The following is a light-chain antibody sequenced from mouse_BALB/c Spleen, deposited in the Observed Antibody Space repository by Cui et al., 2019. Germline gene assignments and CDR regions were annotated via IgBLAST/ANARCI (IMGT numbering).Light chain of an antibody. J-gene: IGKJ4*01. CDR2: RAN. CDR3: LQYDEFPFT. V-gene: IGKV14-111*01. CDR1: QEINSY. Sequence: DFKTTQSPISMYATLEERVTITSKACQEINSYLSWFQQKPGKSPKTLIYRANRLVDGVPSRFSGSGSGQDYSLTISSLEYEDMGINYCLQYDEFPFTFGSGTKLEIK.